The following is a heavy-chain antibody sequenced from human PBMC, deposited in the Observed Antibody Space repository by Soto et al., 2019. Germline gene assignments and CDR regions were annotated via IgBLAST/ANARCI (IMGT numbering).Heavy chain of an antibody. D-gene: IGHD3-10*01. Sequence: ASVKVSCKASGYTFTSYGISWVRQAPGQGLEWMGWISAYNGNTNYAQKLQGRVTMTTDTSTSTAYMELRSLRSDDTAVYYCARDLFTMVRGVPPGMVYWGQGTLVTVSS. V-gene: IGHV1-18*01. CDR1: GYTFTSYG. CDR2: ISAYNGNT. CDR3: ARDLFTMVRGVPPGMVY. J-gene: IGHJ4*02.